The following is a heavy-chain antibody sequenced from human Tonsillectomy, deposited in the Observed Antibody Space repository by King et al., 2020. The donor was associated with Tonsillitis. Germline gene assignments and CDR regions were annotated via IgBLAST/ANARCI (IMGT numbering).Heavy chain of an antibody. V-gene: IGHV1-2*02. D-gene: IGHD6-19*01. CDR2: INPKSGGT. CDR1: GYTFTAYY. Sequence: VQLVESGAEVKKPGASGRVSCKASGYTFTAYYIHWVRQAPGQGLDWLGWINPKSGGTTYTQKFQGRVTMTRDTSISTAYMELSRLRSDDTAVYYCATGGSGWYWVYWGQGTLVTVSS. J-gene: IGHJ4*02. CDR3: ATGGSGWYWVY.